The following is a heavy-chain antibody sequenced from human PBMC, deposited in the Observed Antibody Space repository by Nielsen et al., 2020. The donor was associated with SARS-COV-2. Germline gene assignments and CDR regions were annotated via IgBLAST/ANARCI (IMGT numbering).Heavy chain of an antibody. D-gene: IGHD6-19*01. CDR1: GFTLSSYS. CDR2: ISSSSSYI. J-gene: IGHJ4*02. CDR3: ARDRGDQWLVDY. Sequence: GGSLRLSCAASGFTLSSYSMNWVRQATGKGLEWVSSISSSSSYIYYADSVKGRFTISRDNAKNSLYLQMNSLRAEDTAVYYCARDRGDQWLVDYWGQGTLVTVSS. V-gene: IGHV3-21*01.